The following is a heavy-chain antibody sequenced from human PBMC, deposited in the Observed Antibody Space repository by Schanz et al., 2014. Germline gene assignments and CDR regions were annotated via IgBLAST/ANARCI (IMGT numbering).Heavy chain of an antibody. J-gene: IGHJ4*02. CDR2: ISVYNHNK. V-gene: IGHV1-18*01. D-gene: IGHD3-3*01. Sequence: QIQMVQSGPEVKKPGATVKVSCKASGYIFITSGISWVRQAPGQGLEWMGWISVYNHNKEYDQKFQGRVTMTTDTSTSTAYMALTDLRSDDTAVYYCARDRRFFDRDDLYYFDSWGQGTLVTVSS. CDR3: ARDRRFFDRDDLYYFDS. CDR1: GYIFITSG.